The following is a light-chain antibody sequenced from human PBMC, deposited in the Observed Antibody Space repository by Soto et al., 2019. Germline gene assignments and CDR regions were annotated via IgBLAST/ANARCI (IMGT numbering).Light chain of an antibody. Sequence: QSVLTQPPSASGTPGQRVTISCSGSSSNIGSNTVNWYQQLAGTAPKLLIYSNNQRPSGVPDRFSGSKSGTSASLAISGLQSEDEADYYCAAWDDSLNAYVVFGGGTKVTVL. CDR1: SSNIGSNT. J-gene: IGLJ2*01. CDR3: AAWDDSLNAYVV. CDR2: SNN. V-gene: IGLV1-44*01.